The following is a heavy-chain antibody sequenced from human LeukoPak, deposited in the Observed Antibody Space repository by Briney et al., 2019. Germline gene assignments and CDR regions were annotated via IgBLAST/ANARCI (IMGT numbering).Heavy chain of an antibody. V-gene: IGHV3-30-3*01. CDR1: GFTFSSYA. Sequence: GGSLRLSCAASGFTFSSYAMHWVRQAPGKGLEWVAVISSDGSNKYYADSVKGRFTIYRDNSKNALYLQMNSLRAEDTAVYYCARDREIVVAPGPFLDYWGQGTLVTVSS. D-gene: IGHD3-22*01. CDR3: ARDREIVVAPGPFLDY. CDR2: ISSDGSNK. J-gene: IGHJ4*02.